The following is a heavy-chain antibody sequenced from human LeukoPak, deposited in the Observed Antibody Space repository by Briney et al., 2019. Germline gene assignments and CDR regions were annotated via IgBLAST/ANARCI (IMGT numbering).Heavy chain of an antibody. CDR1: GFSFSSYN. CDR2: ITTSSTYT. V-gene: IGHV3-21*01. D-gene: IGHD1-26*01. J-gene: IGHJ6*03. CDR3: ARDPYSGAYGNTYYYYMDV. Sequence: AGGSLRLSCEASGFSFSSYNMDWVRQAPGKGLEWISSITTSSTYTFYADSVKGRFTISRDNARNSLYLQMNSLTAEDTAVYYCARDPYSGAYGNTYYYYMDVWGKGTTVTISS.